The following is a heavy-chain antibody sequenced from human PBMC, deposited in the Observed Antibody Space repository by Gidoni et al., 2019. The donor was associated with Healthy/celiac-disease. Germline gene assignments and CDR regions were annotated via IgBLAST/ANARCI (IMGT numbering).Heavy chain of an antibody. CDR2: ISSSSSYI. CDR3: ARADDKTGTTFDY. J-gene: IGHJ4*02. CDR1: GFPFSSYS. Sequence: EVQLVESGGGLVTPGGSLRLSCAASGFPFSSYSMNWVRQAPGKGLEWVSSISSSSSYIYYADSVKGRFTISRDNAKNSLYLQMNSLRAEDTAVYYCARADDKTGTTFDYWGQGTLVTVSS. V-gene: IGHV3-21*01. D-gene: IGHD1-1*01.